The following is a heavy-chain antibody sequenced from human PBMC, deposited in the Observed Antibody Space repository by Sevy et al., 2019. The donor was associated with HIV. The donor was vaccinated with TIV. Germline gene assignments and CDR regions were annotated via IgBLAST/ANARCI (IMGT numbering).Heavy chain of an antibody. J-gene: IGHJ4*02. CDR1: GFTFSDHY. D-gene: IGHD6-13*01. V-gene: IGHV3-72*01. CDR2: TRNKADGYTA. CDR3: STHAGIAAAGRVFDY. Sequence: GGSLRLSCVASGFTFSDHYMEWVRQAPGKGLEWVGRTRNKADGYTAEYAASVKGRFTISRDESKNSLYVQMNSLKAEDTAVYYCSTHAGIAAAGRVFDYWGQGTLVTVSS.